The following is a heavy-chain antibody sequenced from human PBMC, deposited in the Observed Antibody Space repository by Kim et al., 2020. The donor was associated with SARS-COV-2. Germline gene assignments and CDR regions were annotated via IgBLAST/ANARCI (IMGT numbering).Heavy chain of an antibody. D-gene: IGHD6-13*01. CDR1: GGTFSSYA. CDR3: ARGLSSSWATHYYYYGMDV. V-gene: IGHV1-69*13. J-gene: IGHJ6*02. CDR2: IIPIFGTA. Sequence: SVKVYCKASGGTFSSYAISWVRQAPGQGLEWMGGIIPIFGTANYAQKFQGRVTITADESTSTAYMELSSLRSEDTAVYYCARGLSSSWATHYYYYGMDVWGQGTTVTVSS.